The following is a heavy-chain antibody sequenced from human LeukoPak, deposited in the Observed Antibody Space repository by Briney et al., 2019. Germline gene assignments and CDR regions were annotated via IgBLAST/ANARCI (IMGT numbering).Heavy chain of an antibody. Sequence: ASVKVSCKVSGDTVTGFSIHWVRQAPGHGREWMGGFDPEDGARIFAQKFQGRVTMTEDTSTDTAYMDLSSLRSEDTAVYYCATGYTYDYSLYWGQGTLVTVSS. J-gene: IGHJ4*02. CDR2: FDPEDGAR. D-gene: IGHD5-18*01. CDR3: ATGYTYDYSLY. V-gene: IGHV1-24*01. CDR1: GDTVTGFS.